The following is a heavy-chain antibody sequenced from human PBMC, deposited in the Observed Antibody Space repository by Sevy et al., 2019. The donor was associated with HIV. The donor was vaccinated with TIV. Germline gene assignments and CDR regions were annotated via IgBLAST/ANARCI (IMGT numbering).Heavy chain of an antibody. CDR1: GVSISSDY. D-gene: IGHD1-26*01. J-gene: IGHJ6*03. V-gene: IGHV4-59*01. CDR3: ARSVAANYKDV. CDR2: IHHSGNS. Sequence: SETLSLTCRVSGVSISSDYWSWIRQPPGKEPEWIGYIHHSGNSNYKTSLKSRVTMSVDTSKNQFSLNLRSVSAADTAVYYCARSVAANYKDVWGKGTTVTVSS.